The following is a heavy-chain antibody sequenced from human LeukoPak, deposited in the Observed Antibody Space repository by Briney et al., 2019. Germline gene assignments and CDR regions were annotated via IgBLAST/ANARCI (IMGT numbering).Heavy chain of an antibody. Sequence: SETLSLTCAVYGGSFSGYYWSWIRQPPGKGLEWIGEINHSGSTNYNPSLKSRVTISVDTSENQFSLKLSSVTAADTAVYYCARVPGIAARLYYFDYWGQGTLVTVSS. D-gene: IGHD6-6*01. CDR3: ARVPGIAARLYYFDY. J-gene: IGHJ4*02. CDR1: GGSFSGYY. CDR2: INHSGST. V-gene: IGHV4-34*01.